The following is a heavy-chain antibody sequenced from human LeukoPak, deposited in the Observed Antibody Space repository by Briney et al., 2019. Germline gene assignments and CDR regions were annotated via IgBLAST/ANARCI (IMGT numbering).Heavy chain of an antibody. J-gene: IGHJ4*02. D-gene: IGHD4-17*01. CDR2: IYYSGST. CDR3: ARSATVTTNPFDY. V-gene: IGHV4-59*01. Sequence: SETLSLTCTVSGGSISSYYWSWIRQPPGKGLEWIGYIYYSGSTNYNPSLKSRVTISVDTSKNQFSLKLSSVTAADTAVYYCARSATVTTNPFDYWGQGTLVTVSS. CDR1: GGSISSYY.